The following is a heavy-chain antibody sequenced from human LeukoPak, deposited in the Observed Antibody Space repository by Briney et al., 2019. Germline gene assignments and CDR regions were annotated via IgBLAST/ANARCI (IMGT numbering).Heavy chain of an antibody. CDR3: AHTILTYCGYDCSYYFDY. CDR1: GFYLSTSGVG. D-gene: IGHD2-21*02. J-gene: IGHJ4*02. Sequence: SGPTLVKPTPTLTLTCTFSGFYLSTSGVGVSWIRQPPRKALEWLALIYWDDDKRYSPSLKSRLTITKDTSKNQVVLTMANMDPVDTATYYCAHTILTYCGYDCSYYFDYWGQGTLVTVSS. V-gene: IGHV2-5*02. CDR2: IYWDDDK.